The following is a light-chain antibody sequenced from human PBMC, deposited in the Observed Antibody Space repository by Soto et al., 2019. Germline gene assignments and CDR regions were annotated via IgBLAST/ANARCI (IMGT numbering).Light chain of an antibody. J-gene: IGKJ1*01. V-gene: IGKV4-1*01. CDR2: WAS. CDR1: QSLLYSSNNKHY. Sequence: DIFMTQSTGWRHMHQDERGNIECRSRQSLLYSSNNKHYLAWYQQKPGQPPKLLIYWASTRESGVPDRFSGTGSGTHFTLTISSLQAEDVAVYFCQQYFSTSWTSGQGTKV. CDR3: QQYFSTSWT.